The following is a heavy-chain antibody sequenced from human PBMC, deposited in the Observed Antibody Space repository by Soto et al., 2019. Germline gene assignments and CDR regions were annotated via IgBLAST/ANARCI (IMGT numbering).Heavy chain of an antibody. V-gene: IGHV3-48*02. CDR1: GFTFSSYS. Sequence: GGSLRLSCAASGFTFSSYSMNWVRQAPGKGLEWVSYISSSSSTIYYADSVKGRFTISRDNAKNSLYLQMNSLRDEDTAVYYCARDPQVDYSNYVWNCYGMDVWGQGTTVTVSS. CDR2: ISSSSSTI. CDR3: ARDPQVDYSNYVWNCYGMDV. D-gene: IGHD4-4*01. J-gene: IGHJ6*02.